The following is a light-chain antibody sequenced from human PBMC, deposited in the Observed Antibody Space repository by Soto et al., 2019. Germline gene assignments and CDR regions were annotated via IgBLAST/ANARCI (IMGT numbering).Light chain of an antibody. Sequence: IVMTQSPATLSVSPGERATLSCRASQNIYSNVAWYQQRPGQAPRLLIYRASSRATGIPDRFSGTGSGTDFTLTISRLEPEDFAVYYCQQYDSSPKTFGQGTKVDIK. V-gene: IGKV3-20*01. J-gene: IGKJ1*01. CDR1: QNIYSN. CDR2: RAS. CDR3: QQYDSSPKT.